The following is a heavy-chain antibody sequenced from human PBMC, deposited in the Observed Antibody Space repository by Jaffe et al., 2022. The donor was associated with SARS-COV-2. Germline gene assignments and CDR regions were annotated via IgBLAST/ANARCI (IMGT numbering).Heavy chain of an antibody. J-gene: IGHJ6*02. CDR3: ARDRGYSGYEDYYYGMDV. D-gene: IGHD5-12*01. CDR2: MNPNSGNT. CDR1: GYTFTSYD. Sequence: QVQLVQSGAEVKKPGASVKVSCKASGYTFTSYDINWVRQATGQGLEWMGWMNPNSGNTGYAQKFQGRVTMTRNTSISTAYMELSSLRSEDTAVYYCARDRGYSGYEDYYYGMDVWGQGTTVTVSS. V-gene: IGHV1-8*01.